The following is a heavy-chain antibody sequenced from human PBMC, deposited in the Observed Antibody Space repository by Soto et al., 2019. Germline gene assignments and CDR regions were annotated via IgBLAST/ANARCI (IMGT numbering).Heavy chain of an antibody. D-gene: IGHD3-16*01. CDR2: LSGGGAST. CDR1: GFTFSYYG. CDR3: ASKLTFGGSSDY. J-gene: IGHJ4*02. Sequence: GGSLRLSCAASGFTFSYYGMSWVRQAPGKGLEWVSTLSGGGASTYYADSVKGRFTISRDNSKNTLYLQMNSLRAEDTAVYYCASKLTFGGSSDYWGQGTLVTVSS. V-gene: IGHV3-23*01.